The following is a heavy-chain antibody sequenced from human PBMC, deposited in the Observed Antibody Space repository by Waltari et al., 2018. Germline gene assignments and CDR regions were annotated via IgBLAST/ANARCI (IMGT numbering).Heavy chain of an antibody. Sequence: QVQLQESGPGLVKPSQTLSLTCTVSGGSISSGSYYWSWIRQPAGKGLEWIGYIYTSGSTHYHPSPKSRVTISVDTSKNQFSLKLSSVTAADTAVYYCARDREGVAATFFYYYGMDVWGQGTTVTVSS. V-gene: IGHV4-61*09. CDR2: IYTSGST. CDR3: ARDREGVAATFFYYYGMDV. CDR1: GGSISSGSYY. D-gene: IGHD2-15*01. J-gene: IGHJ6*02.